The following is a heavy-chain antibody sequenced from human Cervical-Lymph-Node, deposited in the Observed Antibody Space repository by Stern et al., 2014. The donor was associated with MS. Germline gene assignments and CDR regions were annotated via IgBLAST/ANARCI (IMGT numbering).Heavy chain of an antibody. CDR3: ARDDRTSWYGGMPH. CDR2: SWADGTKE. J-gene: IGHJ4*02. CDR1: GFTFSGYG. Sequence: VQLVESGGGAVQPGRSLRLSCATSGFTFSGYGMSLVRQAPGKGLDWVAISWADGTKEDYADSVKGRFTISRDNSKNTLYLQMTSLRAEDTAVYYCARDDRTSWYGGMPHWGQGTLVTVSS. D-gene: IGHD6-13*01. V-gene: IGHV3-33*01.